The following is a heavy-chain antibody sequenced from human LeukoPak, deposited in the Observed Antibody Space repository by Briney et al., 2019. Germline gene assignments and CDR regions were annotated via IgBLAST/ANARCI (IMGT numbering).Heavy chain of an antibody. V-gene: IGHV3-23*01. J-gene: IGHJ4*02. CDR3: AKWGDYDVLTGYYVSDY. CDR1: GFTFSNYA. Sequence: GASLRLSCAASGFTFSNYAMSWVRQAPGKGLEWVSAITGGGSGIYYADSMKSRFTISRDNSKNTLYLRINSLRAEDTAVYYCAKWGDYDVLTGYYVSDYRGQGTLVTVSS. CDR2: ITGGGSGI. D-gene: IGHD3-9*01.